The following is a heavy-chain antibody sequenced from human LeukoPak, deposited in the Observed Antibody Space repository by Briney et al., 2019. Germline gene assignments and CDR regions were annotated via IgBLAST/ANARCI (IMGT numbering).Heavy chain of an antibody. CDR3: ARSGRAYSSSSRGLDY. Sequence: SETLSLTCTVSGGSISSYYWSWLRQPAGKGLEWIGRIYISGSTNYNPSLKSRVTISVDTSKNQFSLKLSSVTAADTAVYYCARSGRAYSSSSRGLDYWGQGTLVTVSS. CDR1: GGSISSYY. D-gene: IGHD6-6*01. V-gene: IGHV4-4*07. J-gene: IGHJ4*02. CDR2: IYISGST.